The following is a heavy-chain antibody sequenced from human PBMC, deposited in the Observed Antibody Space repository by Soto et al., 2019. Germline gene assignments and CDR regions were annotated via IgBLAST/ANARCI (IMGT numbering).Heavy chain of an antibody. CDR1: GFTFDDYA. CDR2: ISWNSGSI. D-gene: IGHD6-19*01. J-gene: IGHJ4*02. Sequence: EVQLVESGGGLVQPGRSLRLYCAASGFTFDDYAMHWVRQAPGTGLEWVSGISWNSGSIGYAVSVKGRFTISRDNAKNSLYLQMNSLRAEDTALYYCAKAKPYGGWYENDFDYWGQGTLVTVSS. V-gene: IGHV3-9*01. CDR3: AKAKPYGGWYENDFDY.